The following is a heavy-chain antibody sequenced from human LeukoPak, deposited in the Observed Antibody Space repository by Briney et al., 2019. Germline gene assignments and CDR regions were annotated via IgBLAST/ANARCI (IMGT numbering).Heavy chain of an antibody. CDR3: TRDARTCHSSGCWKPSDY. D-gene: IGHD3-22*01. CDR2: INSDGTGT. V-gene: IGHV3-74*01. CDR1: GFNFRSYW. J-gene: IGHJ4*02. Sequence: GGSLRLSCAASGFNFRSYWTHWVRQAPGKGLVWVSRINSDGTGTYADSVKGRFTISRDNANNTLYLQMNSLRAADTAVYYCTRDARTCHSSGCWKPSDYWGRGALVTVSS.